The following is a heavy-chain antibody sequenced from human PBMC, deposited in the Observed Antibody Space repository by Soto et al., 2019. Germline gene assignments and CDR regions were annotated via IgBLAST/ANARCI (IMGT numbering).Heavy chain of an antibody. CDR1: GYTFTSYY. D-gene: IGHD4-17*01. CDR3: ARNRPATTVTTYNWFDP. Sequence: ASVKVSCKASGYTFTSYYMHWVRQAPGQGLEWMGIINPSGGNTSYAQKFQGRVTMTTDTSTSTAYMELRSLRSDDTAVYYCARNRPATTVTTYNWFDPWGQGTLVTVSS. J-gene: IGHJ5*02. V-gene: IGHV1-46*01. CDR2: INPSGGNT.